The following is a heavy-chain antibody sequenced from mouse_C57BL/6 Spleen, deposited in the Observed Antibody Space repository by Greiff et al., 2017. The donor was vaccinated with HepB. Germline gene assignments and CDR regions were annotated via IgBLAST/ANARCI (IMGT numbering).Heavy chain of an antibody. J-gene: IGHJ2*01. CDR2: IDPSDSYT. Sequence: VQLQQPGAELVMPGASVKLSCKASGYTFTSYWMHWVKQRPGQGLEWIGEIDPSDSYTNYNQKFKGKSTLTVDKSSSTAYMQLSSLTSEDSAVYYCARWDYGSSAFDYWGKGTTLTVSS. V-gene: IGHV1-69*01. CDR1: GYTFTSYW. CDR3: ARWDYGSSAFDY. D-gene: IGHD1-1*01.